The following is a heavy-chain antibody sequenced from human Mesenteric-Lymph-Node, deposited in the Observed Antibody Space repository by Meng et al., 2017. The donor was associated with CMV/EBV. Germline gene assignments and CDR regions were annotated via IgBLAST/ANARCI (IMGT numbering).Heavy chain of an antibody. CDR3: ARDLAYCGGDCYSV. D-gene: IGHD2-21*01. J-gene: IGHJ4*02. Sequence: ETLSLTCTVSGGSISSNYWNWIRQSPGKGLEWIGNIYYSGSASYNPSLRSRVTMSVDTSKNQFSLELRSVTAADTALYYCARDLAYCGGDCYSVWGQGTLVTVSS. V-gene: IGHV4-59*01. CDR2: IYYSGSA. CDR1: GGSISSNY.